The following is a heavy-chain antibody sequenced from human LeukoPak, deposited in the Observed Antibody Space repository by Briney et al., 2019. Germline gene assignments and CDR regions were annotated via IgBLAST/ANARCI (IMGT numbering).Heavy chain of an antibody. D-gene: IGHD3-3*01. CDR1: GFTFSSYA. Sequence: PGGSLRLSCAASGFTFSSYAMSWVRQAPGKGLEWVSAISGSGGSTYYADSVKGRFTISRDNSKNTLYLQMNSLRAEDTAVYYCAKDPLITIFGKEGYWGQGTLVTVSS. CDR3: AKDPLITIFGKEGY. V-gene: IGHV3-23*01. J-gene: IGHJ4*02. CDR2: ISGSGGST.